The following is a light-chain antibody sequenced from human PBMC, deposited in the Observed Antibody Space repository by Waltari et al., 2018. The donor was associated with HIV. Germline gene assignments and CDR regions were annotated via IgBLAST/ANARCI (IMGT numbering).Light chain of an antibody. J-gene: IGLJ2*01. CDR2: DNN. V-gene: IGLV1-51*01. CDR1: SSNIGHNY. CDR3: GTWDSSLSAYVV. Sequence: QSVLTQPPSVSAAPGQKVTISCSGSSSNIGHNYVSWSQQIPGTAPKLLIYDNNKRPSGIPDRFSGSKSGTSATLGITGLQTGDEADYYCGTWDSSLSAYVVFGGGTKLTVL.